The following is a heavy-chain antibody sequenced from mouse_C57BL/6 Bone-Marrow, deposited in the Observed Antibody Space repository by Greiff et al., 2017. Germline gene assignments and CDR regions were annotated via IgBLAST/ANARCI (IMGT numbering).Heavy chain of an antibody. CDR3: ARLRVYYCGSSVAWFAY. D-gene: IGHD1-1*01. CDR2: IYPRSGNT. Sequence: VQLQQSGAELARPGASVKLSCKASGYTFTSSGISWVKQRTGQGLEWIGEIYPRSGNTYYNEKFKGKATLTADKSSSTAYMELRSLTSEDSAVYFCARLRVYYCGSSVAWFAYWGQGNLVTVSA. CDR1: GYTFTSSG. J-gene: IGHJ3*01. V-gene: IGHV1-81*01.